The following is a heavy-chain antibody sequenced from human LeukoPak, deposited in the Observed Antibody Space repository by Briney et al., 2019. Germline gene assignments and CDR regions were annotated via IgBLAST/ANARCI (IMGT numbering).Heavy chain of an antibody. J-gene: IGHJ4*02. CDR3: TTEGYDILTGLYYFDY. CDR2: IKSKTDGGTA. CDR1: GFTFSNAW. Sequence: GGSLRLSCAASGFTFSNAWMSWVRQAPGKGLEWVGRIKSKTDGGTADYAAPVKGRFTISRDDSKNTLYLQMNRLKTEDTAVYYCTTEGYDILTGLYYFDYWGQGTLVTVSS. D-gene: IGHD3-9*01. V-gene: IGHV3-15*01.